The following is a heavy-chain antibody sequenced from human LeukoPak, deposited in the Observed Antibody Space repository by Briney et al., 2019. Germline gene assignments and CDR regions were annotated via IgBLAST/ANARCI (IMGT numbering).Heavy chain of an antibody. CDR3: ARGLEVRGVLFDY. J-gene: IGHJ4*02. D-gene: IGHD3-10*01. V-gene: IGHV3-53*01. CDR2: IYSGGST. CDR1: GFTVSSNY. Sequence: PGGSLRLSCAASGFTVSSNYMSWVRQAPGKGLEWVSVIYSGGSTYYADSVKGRFTISRDNSKNTLYLQMNSLRAEDTAVYYCARGLEVRGVLFDYWGQGTLVTVSS.